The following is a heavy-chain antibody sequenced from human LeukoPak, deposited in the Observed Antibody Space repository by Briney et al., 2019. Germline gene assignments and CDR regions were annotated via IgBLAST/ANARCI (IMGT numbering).Heavy chain of an antibody. CDR3: ARDWSPYYYDSSGLGYGY. D-gene: IGHD3-22*01. J-gene: IGHJ4*02. CDR2: MNPNSGNT. V-gene: IGHV1-8*01. Sequence: ASVKVSCKASGYTFTSYDFNWVRQATGQGLEWMGWMNPNSGNTGYAQKLQGRVTMTTDTSTSTAYMELRSLRSDDTAVYYCARDWSPYYYDSSGLGYGYWGQGTLVTVSS. CDR1: GYTFTSYD.